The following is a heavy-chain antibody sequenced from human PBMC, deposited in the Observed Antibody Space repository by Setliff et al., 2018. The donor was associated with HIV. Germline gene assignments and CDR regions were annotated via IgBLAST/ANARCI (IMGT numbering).Heavy chain of an antibody. Sequence: PSETLSLTCAVYGGSFSGYYWSWIRQPPGKGLEWIGFIRHTGSTSYNPSLKSRVLISTDTRNHFSLNLYSITAADTAVYYCARYRSGDTDISLDYWGQGALVTVSS. V-gene: IGHV4-34*01. J-gene: IGHJ4*02. CDR2: IRHTGST. CDR1: GGSFSGYY. D-gene: IGHD3-10*01. CDR3: ARYRSGDTDISLDY.